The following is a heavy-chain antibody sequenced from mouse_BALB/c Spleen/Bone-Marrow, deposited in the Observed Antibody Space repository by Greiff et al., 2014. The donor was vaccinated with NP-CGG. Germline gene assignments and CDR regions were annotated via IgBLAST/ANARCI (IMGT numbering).Heavy chain of an antibody. Sequence: QVQLQQSGAELVRPGSSVKISCKASGYAFCSYWMNWVKQRPGQGLEWIGQIYPGDGDTNYNGKFKGKATLTADKSSSTAYMQLSSLTSEDSAVYFCARDYYGSRYYFDYWGQGTTLTVSS. CDR3: ARDYYGSRYYFDY. CDR2: IYPGDGDT. V-gene: IGHV1-80*01. D-gene: IGHD1-1*01. CDR1: GYAFCSYW. J-gene: IGHJ2*01.